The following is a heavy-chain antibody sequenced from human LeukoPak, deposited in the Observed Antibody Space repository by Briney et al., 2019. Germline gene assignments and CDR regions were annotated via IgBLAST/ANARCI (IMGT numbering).Heavy chain of an antibody. D-gene: IGHD1-1*01. CDR2: INHSGST. Sequence: SETLSLTCAVYGGSFSGYYWSWIRQPPGKGLEWIGEINHSGSTNYNPSLKSRVTISVDTSKNQFSLKLSSVTAADTAVYYCARAGYNWNRARLLDYWGQRTLVTVSS. CDR3: ARAGYNWNRARLLDY. V-gene: IGHV4-34*01. J-gene: IGHJ4*02. CDR1: GGSFSGYY.